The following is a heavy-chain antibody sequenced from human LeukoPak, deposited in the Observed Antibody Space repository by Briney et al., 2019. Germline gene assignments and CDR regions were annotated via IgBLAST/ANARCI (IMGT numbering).Heavy chain of an antibody. J-gene: IGHJ3*02. CDR3: ARVPGPYYYGSGSGSFDI. CDR2: IYYSGNT. Sequence: SETLSLTCTVSGGSISSYYWSWIRQPPGKGLEWIGFIYYSGNTNYNPSLKSRVTISVDTSKNLLSLKLSSATAADTAVYFCARVPGPYYYGSGSGSFDIWGQGTMVTVSS. V-gene: IGHV4-59*12. D-gene: IGHD3-10*01. CDR1: GGSISSYY.